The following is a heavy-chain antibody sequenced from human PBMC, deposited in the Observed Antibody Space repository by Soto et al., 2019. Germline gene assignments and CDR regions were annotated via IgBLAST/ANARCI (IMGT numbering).Heavy chain of an antibody. Sequence: PSETLSLTCTVSGGSITSGGYYWSWIRQHPGKGLEWIGFIYYRGSTYYNPSLKSRVTISVDTSKNQFSLKVSSATAADTAVYYCARSLVVAATNFDYWGQGTLVTVSS. CDR2: IYYRGST. CDR3: ARSLVVAATNFDY. D-gene: IGHD2-15*01. CDR1: GGSITSGGYY. J-gene: IGHJ4*02. V-gene: IGHV4-31*03.